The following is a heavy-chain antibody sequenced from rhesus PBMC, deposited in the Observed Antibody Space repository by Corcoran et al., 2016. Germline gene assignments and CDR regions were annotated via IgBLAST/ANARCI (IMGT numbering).Heavy chain of an antibody. Sequence: QVQLQESGPGVVKPSETLSVTCAVSGGSISSSYWSWIRQAPGKGLGWIGYIYGSGCSTNYNPSLKSRVTLSVDTSKNQLSLKLSSVTTADTAVYYCARPYSGSWTLFDYWGQGVLVTVSS. CDR2: IYGSGCST. V-gene: IGHV4-169*01. J-gene: IGHJ4*01. D-gene: IGHD6-25*01. CDR3: ARPYSGSWTLFDY. CDR1: GGSISSSY.